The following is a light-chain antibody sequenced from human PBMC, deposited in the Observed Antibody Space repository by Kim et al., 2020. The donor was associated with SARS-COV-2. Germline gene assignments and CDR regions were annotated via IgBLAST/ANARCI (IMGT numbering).Light chain of an antibody. CDR3: QQYGSSPHT. CDR1: QSVTTNY. CDR2: GAS. V-gene: IGKV3-20*01. Sequence: EILLTQSPGTLSLSPGERVTLSCRASQSVTTNYLAWYQQKPGQAPRLLIYGASSRATDIPHRFSGTGSGTDFTLTINRLEPEDCAVYYCQQYGSSPHTFGQGTKLEI. J-gene: IGKJ2*01.